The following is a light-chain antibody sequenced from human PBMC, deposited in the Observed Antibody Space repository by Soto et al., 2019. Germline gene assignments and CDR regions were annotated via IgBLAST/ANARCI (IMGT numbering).Light chain of an antibody. CDR3: CSYAGSGLGV. Sequence: QSVLTQPASVSGSPGQSITISCTGTSRDVGNYNLVSWYQQHPAKAPKLLIYEVSQRPSGVSDRFSGSKSGNTASLTISGLQAEDEADYCCCSYAGSGLGVFGGGTKLTVL. CDR2: EVS. CDR1: SRDVGNYNL. J-gene: IGLJ2*01. V-gene: IGLV2-23*02.